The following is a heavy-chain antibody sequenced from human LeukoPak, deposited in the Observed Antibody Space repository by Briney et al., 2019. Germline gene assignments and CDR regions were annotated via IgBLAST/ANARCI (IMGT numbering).Heavy chain of an antibody. CDR3: ANAGGGSYYGDYYGMDV. D-gene: IGHD1-26*01. V-gene: IGHV4-30-4*01. CDR1: GGSISSGDYY. Sequence: SQTLSLTCTVSGGSISSGDYYWSWIRQPPGKGLEWIGYIYYSGSTYYNPSLKSRVTISVDTSKNQFSLKLSSVTVADTALYYCANAGGGSYYGDYYGMDVWGQGTTVTVSS. J-gene: IGHJ6*02. CDR2: IYYSGST.